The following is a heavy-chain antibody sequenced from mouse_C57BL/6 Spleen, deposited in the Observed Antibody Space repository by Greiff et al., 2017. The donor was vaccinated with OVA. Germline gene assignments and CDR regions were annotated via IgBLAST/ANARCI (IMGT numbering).Heavy chain of an antibody. CDR1: GYTFTDYY. Sequence: VQLQQSGPELVKPGASVKISCKASGYTFTDYYMNWVKQSHGKSLEWIGDINPNNGGTSYNQKFKGKATLTVDKSSSTAYMELRSLTSEDSAVYYCARLGEARDYWGQGTSVTVSS. V-gene: IGHV1-26*01. D-gene: IGHD4-1*01. CDR2: INPNNGGT. J-gene: IGHJ4*01. CDR3: ARLGEARDY.